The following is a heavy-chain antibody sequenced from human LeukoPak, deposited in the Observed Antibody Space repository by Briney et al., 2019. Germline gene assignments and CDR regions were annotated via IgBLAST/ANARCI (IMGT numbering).Heavy chain of an antibody. CDR1: GGTFISYA. CDR2: IIPIFGTA. CDR3: ARDSSRGYYFDY. J-gene: IGHJ4*02. Sequence: SVKVSCKASGGTFISYAISWVRQAPGQGLEWMGRIIPIFGTANYAQKLQGRVTITTDESKGTAYMELSSLRSEDTAVYYCARDSSRGYYFDYWGQGTLVTVSS. V-gene: IGHV1-69*05. D-gene: IGHD2-2*01.